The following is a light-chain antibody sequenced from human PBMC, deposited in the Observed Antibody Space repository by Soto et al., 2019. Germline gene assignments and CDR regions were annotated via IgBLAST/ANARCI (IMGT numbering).Light chain of an antibody. V-gene: IGKV3-11*01. CDR1: QSVSSY. CDR2: DAS. Sequence: EIVLTQSPATLSLSPGERATLSCRASQSVSSYLAWYQQKPGQAPRLLIYDASKRATGIPARFSGSGSGTDFTLTISSLEPEDFAVYFCQQRSTWPPTFGQGTKLEIK. CDR3: QQRSTWPPT. J-gene: IGKJ2*01.